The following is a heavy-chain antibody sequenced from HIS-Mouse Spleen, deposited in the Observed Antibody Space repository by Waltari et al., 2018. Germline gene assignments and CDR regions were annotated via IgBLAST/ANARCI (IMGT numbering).Heavy chain of an antibody. CDR3: AREIPYSSSWYDWYFDL. Sequence: QLQLQESGPGLVKPSETLSLTCTVSGGSISRSSYYWGWIRQPPGKGLEWLGSIYYRGSTYYNPSLKSRVTISVDTSKNQFSLKLSSVTAADTAVYYCAREIPYSSSWYDWYFDLWGRGTLVTVSS. J-gene: IGHJ2*01. V-gene: IGHV4-39*07. CDR1: GGSISRSSYY. CDR2: IYYRGST. D-gene: IGHD6-13*01.